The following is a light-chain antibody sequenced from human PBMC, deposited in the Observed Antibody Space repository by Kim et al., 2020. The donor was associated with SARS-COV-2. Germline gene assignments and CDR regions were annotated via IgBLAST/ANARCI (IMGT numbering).Light chain of an antibody. Sequence: AFVQTVRITCQGDSLRIYYASWYQQKPGQAPVLVIYGKNNRPSGIPDRFSGSSSGNTASLTITGAQAEDEADYYCNSRDSSGNHYVFGTGTKVTVL. CDR2: GKN. CDR3: NSRDSSGNHYV. J-gene: IGLJ1*01. V-gene: IGLV3-19*01. CDR1: SLRIYY.